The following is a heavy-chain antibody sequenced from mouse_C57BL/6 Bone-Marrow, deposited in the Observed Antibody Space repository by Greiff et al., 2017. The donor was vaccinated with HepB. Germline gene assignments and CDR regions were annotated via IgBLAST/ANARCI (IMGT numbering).Heavy chain of an antibody. V-gene: IGHV1-9*01. Sequence: QVQLQQSGAELMKPGASVKLSCKASGYTFTGYWIEWVKQRPGHGLEWIGGILPGSGSTNYNEKFKGKATFTADTSSNTAYMQRSSLTTEDSAIYYGARRGPPAWFAYWGQGTLVTVSA. CDR2: ILPGSGST. CDR1: GYTFTGYW. CDR3: ARRGPPAWFAY. J-gene: IGHJ3*01.